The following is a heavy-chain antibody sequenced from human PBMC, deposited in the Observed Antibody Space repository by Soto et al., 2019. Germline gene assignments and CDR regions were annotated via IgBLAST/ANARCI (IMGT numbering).Heavy chain of an antibody. V-gene: IGHV3-30-3*01. Sequence: PGGSLRLSCAASGFTFSSYAMHWVRQAPGKGLEWVAVISYDGSNKYYADSVKGRFTISRDNSKNTLYLQMNSLRAEDTAVYYCARVKQPRWFDPWGQGNLVTAPQ. CDR1: GFTFSSYA. CDR3: ARVKQPRWFDP. D-gene: IGHD6-13*01. J-gene: IGHJ5*02. CDR2: ISYDGSNK.